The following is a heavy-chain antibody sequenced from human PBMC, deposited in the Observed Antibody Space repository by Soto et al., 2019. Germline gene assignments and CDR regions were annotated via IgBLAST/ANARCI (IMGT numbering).Heavy chain of an antibody. D-gene: IGHD3-3*01. CDR1: GGSISSGGYY. J-gene: IGHJ6*03. CDR2: IYYSGST. V-gene: IGHV4-31*03. Sequence: SETLSLTCTVSGGSISSGGYYWSWIRQHPGKGLEWIGYIYYSGSTYYNPSLKSRVTISVDTSKNQFSLKLSSVTAADTAVYYCARRVVIYTGGPQYYYYMDVWGKGTTVTVSS. CDR3: ARRVVIYTGGPQYYYYMDV.